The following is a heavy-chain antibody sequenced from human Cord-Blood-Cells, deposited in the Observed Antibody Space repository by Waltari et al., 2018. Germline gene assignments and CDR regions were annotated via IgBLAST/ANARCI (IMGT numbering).Heavy chain of an antibody. D-gene: IGHD3-16*01. CDR2: VNPNRGGT. Sequence: QVQLVQSGAEVKKPGASVKVSCKASGYTFTGYYMHWVRQAPGQGLEWRGWVNPNRGGTNYTQKVQGRVPMTRETSISTAYMELSGLGADDTAVYYGGGGGVGAGAFDIWGQGTMVTVSS. CDR3: GGGGVGAGAFDI. CDR1: GYTFTGYY. J-gene: IGHJ3*02. V-gene: IGHV1-2*02.